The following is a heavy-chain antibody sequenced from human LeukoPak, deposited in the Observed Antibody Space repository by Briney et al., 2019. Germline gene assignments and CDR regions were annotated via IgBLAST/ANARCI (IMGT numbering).Heavy chain of an antibody. V-gene: IGHV4-59*01. CDR1: GGSISSYY. CDR2: IYYSGST. J-gene: IGHJ5*02. CDR3: ARGISHLT. Sequence: SETLSLTCTDSGGSISSYYWSWIRQPPGKGLEWIGYIYYSGSTNYNPSLKSRVTISVDTSKNQFSLKLSSVTAADTAVYYCARGISHLTWGQGTLVTVSS. D-gene: IGHD6-13*01.